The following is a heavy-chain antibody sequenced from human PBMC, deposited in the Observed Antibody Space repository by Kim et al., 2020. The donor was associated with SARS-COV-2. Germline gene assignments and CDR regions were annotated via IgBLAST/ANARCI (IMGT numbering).Heavy chain of an antibody. Sequence: MGWISAYNGNTNYAQKLQGRVTMTTDTSTSTAYMELRSLRSDDTAVYYCACGGGYSYVTHYYYYGMDVWGQGTTVTVSS. CDR2: ISAYNGNT. D-gene: IGHD5-18*01. J-gene: IGHJ6*02. V-gene: IGHV1-18*01. CDR3: ACGGGYSYVTHYYYYGMDV.